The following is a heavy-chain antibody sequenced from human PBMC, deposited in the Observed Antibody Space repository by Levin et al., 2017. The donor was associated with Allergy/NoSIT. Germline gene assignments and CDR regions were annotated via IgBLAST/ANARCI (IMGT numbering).Heavy chain of an antibody. D-gene: IGHD4-17*01. Sequence: GSGPTLVKPTQTLTLTCTFSGFSLSTNEVGVAWIRQPPGKALEFLALIYWNDDLHYSPSLKSRLTITKDTSKSQVVLTMTNMDPVDTATYYCAHTTPVTPGDSWGQGTLVTVSS. CDR3: AHTTPVTPGDS. J-gene: IGHJ4*02. V-gene: IGHV2-5*01. CDR2: IYWNDDL. CDR1: GFSLSTNEVG.